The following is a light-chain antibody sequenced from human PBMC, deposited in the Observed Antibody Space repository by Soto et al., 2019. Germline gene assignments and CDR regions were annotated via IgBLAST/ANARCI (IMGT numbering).Light chain of an antibody. CDR1: SRDVGGYNY. CDR3: HSYTTTGSLWV. Sequence: QAVVTQPASVSGSLGQSITISCTGTSRDVGGYNYVSWYQHHPGKGPKVLIYEVSYRPSGVSDRFSGSKSGNTASLTISGLQPEDEAHYYCHSYTTTGSLWVFGGGTKVTVL. J-gene: IGLJ3*02. V-gene: IGLV2-14*01. CDR2: EVS.